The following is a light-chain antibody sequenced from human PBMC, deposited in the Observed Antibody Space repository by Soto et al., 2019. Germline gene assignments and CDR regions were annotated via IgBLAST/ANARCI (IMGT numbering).Light chain of an antibody. V-gene: IGKV3-11*01. CDR2: DAS. J-gene: IGKJ2*01. CDR1: HDVSVS. Sequence: EIVLTQSPDTLSSSPGEGATLSCRASHDVSVSLVWYRQRPGQSPRLLIHDASNRATGISARFSGSGSGTDFTLTIGSLEPEESALYYCQQRASWPYTSGQGTKVDIK. CDR3: QQRASWPYT.